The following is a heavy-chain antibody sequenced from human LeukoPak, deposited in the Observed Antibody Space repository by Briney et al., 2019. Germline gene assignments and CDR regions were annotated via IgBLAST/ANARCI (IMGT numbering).Heavy chain of an antibody. D-gene: IGHD3-22*01. V-gene: IGHV4-4*02. CDR2: IFHSGTT. CDR3: ARVTGYVIEDYFDY. CDR1: GGSITSSNW. J-gene: IGHJ4*02. Sequence: PSETLSLTCAVSGGSITSSNWWRWVRQPPGKGLEWIGRIFHSGTTDYKTSLKSRVTISVDTSKNQFSLKLRSVTAADTAVYYCARVTGYVIEDYFDYWGQGTLVTVSS.